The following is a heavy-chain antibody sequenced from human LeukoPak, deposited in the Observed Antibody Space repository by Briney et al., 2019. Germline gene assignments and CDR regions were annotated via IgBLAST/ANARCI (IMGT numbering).Heavy chain of an antibody. J-gene: IGHJ4*02. CDR1: GGSISGYY. CDR3: ARKYCSSTRCYDHFDY. V-gene: IGHV4-59*01. Sequence: PSETLSLTCTVSGGSISGYYWSWIRQPPGKGLEWIGYIYDSGSTKYNPSHKSRVTISVDTSKNQLSLKLSSVTAADTAVYYCARKYCSSTRCYDHFDYWGQGTLVTVSS. CDR2: IYDSGST. D-gene: IGHD2-2*01.